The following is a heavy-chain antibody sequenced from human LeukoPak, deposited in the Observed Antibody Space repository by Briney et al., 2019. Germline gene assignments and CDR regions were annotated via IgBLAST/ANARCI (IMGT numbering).Heavy chain of an antibody. D-gene: IGHD6-13*01. Sequence: PGGSLRLSCAASGFTFSSYGLSWVRQAPGKGLDWVSIISRGGGGTYYAASVKGRFTISRDNSKDTLYLQMNSLRAEDTAVYYCAKLGTTSSWYRGAFDMWGQGTLVTVSS. CDR2: ISRGGGGT. CDR1: GFTFSSYG. V-gene: IGHV3-23*01. J-gene: IGHJ3*02. CDR3: AKLGTTSSWYRGAFDM.